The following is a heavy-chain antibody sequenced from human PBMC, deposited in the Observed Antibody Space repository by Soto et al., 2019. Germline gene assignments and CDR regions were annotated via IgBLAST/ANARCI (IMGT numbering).Heavy chain of an antibody. CDR3: VGGQPAPIHGH. CDR2: IYWDDDK. V-gene: IGHV2-5*02. D-gene: IGHD2-2*01. CDR1: GFSFSTSGVG. J-gene: IGHJ1*01. Sequence: SGPTLVNPTQTLTLTCTFSGFSFSTSGVGVGWIRQPPGKALEWLGLIYWDDDKRYSPSLKSRLTITKVSSKNQVVLTMTNMDPVDTATYYCVGGQPAPIHGHWGQGTLVTVSS.